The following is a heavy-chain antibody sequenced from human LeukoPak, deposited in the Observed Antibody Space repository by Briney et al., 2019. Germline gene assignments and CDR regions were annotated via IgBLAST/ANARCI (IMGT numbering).Heavy chain of an antibody. CDR1: GSSIGRHY. Sequence: LETLSLTCSVSGSSIGRHYWTWIRQPPGKGLEWIGYTHFSGSSNYNPSLKSRATTSLDRAKNQTSLTLTSVTAADTAVYFCARAKAAGSYDFWGQGTLVPVSS. CDR2: THFSGSS. CDR3: ARAKAAGSYDF. J-gene: IGHJ4*02. V-gene: IGHV4-59*11. D-gene: IGHD6-13*01.